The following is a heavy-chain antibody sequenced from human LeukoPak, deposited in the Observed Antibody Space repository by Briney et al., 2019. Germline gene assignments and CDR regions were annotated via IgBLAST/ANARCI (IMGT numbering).Heavy chain of an antibody. D-gene: IGHD1-14*01. J-gene: IGHJ4*02. CDR2: IYYSGST. CDR1: GDSISSSNYY. V-gene: IGHV4-39*07. CDR3: ARDRNSKRYYFDY. Sequence: SETLSLTCTVSGDSISSSNYYWGWIRQPPGKGLEWIGSIYYSGSTYYNPSLKSRVTISVDTSKNQFSLKLSSVTAADTAVYYCARDRNSKRYYFDYWGQGTLVTVSS.